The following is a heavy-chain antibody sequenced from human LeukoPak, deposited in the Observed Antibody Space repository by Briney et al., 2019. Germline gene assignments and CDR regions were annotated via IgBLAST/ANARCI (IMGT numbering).Heavy chain of an antibody. Sequence: GGSLRLSCAASGFTFSTYSMKWVRQAPGKGLEWVSSISSSSSYIYYADSVKGRFTISRDNAKNSLYLQMNSLRAEDTAVYYCARDWGGYCSGGSCYPGYWGQGTLVTVSS. CDR1: GFTFSTYS. V-gene: IGHV3-21*01. D-gene: IGHD2-15*01. CDR2: ISSSSSYI. J-gene: IGHJ4*02. CDR3: ARDWGGYCSGGSCYPGY.